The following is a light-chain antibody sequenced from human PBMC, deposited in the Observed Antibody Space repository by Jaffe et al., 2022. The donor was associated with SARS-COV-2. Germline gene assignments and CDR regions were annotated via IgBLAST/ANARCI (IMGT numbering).Light chain of an antibody. CDR3: QSYDTSLSGVV. Sequence: QSVLTQPPSVSGAPGQRVTISCTGGSSNIGAGRDVHWYQHLPGTAPKLLIYGNTNRPSGVPDRFSGSKSGTSASLAITGLQAEDEADYYCQSYDTSLSGVVFGGGTKLTVL. J-gene: IGLJ2*01. CDR1: SSNIGAGRD. CDR2: GNT. V-gene: IGLV1-40*01.